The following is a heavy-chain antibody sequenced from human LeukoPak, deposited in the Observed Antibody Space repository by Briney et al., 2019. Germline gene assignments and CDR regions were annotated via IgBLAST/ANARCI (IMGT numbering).Heavy chain of an antibody. Sequence: PSETLSLTCTVSGGSISSSNYCWGWIRQPPGKGLEWIGNIYYRGSSYYNPSLKSRVTISVDTSKNQFSLKLSSVTAADTAVYYCARGPPGLAGSRIRFDPWGQGTLVTVSS. V-gene: IGHV4-39*07. D-gene: IGHD6-19*01. J-gene: IGHJ5*02. CDR3: ARGPPGLAGSRIRFDP. CDR2: IYYRGSS. CDR1: GGSISSSNYC.